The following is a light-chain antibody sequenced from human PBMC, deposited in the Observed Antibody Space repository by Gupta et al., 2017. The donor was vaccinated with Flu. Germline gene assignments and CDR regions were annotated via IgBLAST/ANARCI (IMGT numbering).Light chain of an antibody. CDR3: CAYAGTYTYV. V-gene: IGLV2-11*01. J-gene: IGLJ1*01. Sequence: QSALTPPRSVSGSPGQSVTISCTGTNSDVGGYNYVSCYQQHPGKAPKLMIYDVSKRPAGVPDRFSGSKAGNTASLTISGLQAEEEADYYCCAYAGTYTYVFGAGTKVTVL. CDR1: NSDVGGYNY. CDR2: DVS.